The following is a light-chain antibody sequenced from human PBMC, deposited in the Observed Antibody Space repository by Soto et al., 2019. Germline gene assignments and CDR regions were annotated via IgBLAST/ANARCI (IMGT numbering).Light chain of an antibody. CDR2: GKS. Sequence: QAVLTQPPSVSGAPGQRVTISCTGSTSNIGAGYDVHWYQQLPGTAPKLLIYGKSNRPSGVPDRFSASKSGNSASLAITGLQAEDEADYYCQSYDSSLRAVVFGGGTKLTVL. J-gene: IGLJ2*01. CDR1: TSNIGAGYD. CDR3: QSYDSSLRAVV. V-gene: IGLV1-40*01.